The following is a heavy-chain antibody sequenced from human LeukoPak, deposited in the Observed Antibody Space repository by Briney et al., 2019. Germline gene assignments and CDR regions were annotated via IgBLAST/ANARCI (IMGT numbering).Heavy chain of an antibody. CDR3: ARHGFRRGQLLPSYYYYGMDV. V-gene: IGHV5-51*01. CDR1: GYSFTSYW. D-gene: IGHD2-2*01. CDR2: IYPGDSDT. Sequence: GESLQISCQGSGYSFTSYWIGWVRQMPGKGLEWMGIIYPGDSDTRYSPSFQGQVTISADKPISTAYLQWSSLKASDTAMYYCARHGFRRGQLLPSYYYYGMDVWGQGTTVTVSS. J-gene: IGHJ6*02.